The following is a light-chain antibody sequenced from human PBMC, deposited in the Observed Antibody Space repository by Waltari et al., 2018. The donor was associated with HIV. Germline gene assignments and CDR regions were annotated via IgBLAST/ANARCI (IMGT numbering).Light chain of an antibody. V-gene: IGLV2-23*02. CDR3: CSFAGTNTWV. Sequence: QSALTQPASVSGSPGPSITISCPGGSTAVGVYNYVSWYQQYPGKVPKVVIYDVTERPSGVSNRFSGSKSGNTASLTISGLQAEDEADYYCCSFAGTNTWVFGGGTRLTV. CDR2: DVT. J-gene: IGLJ3*02. CDR1: STAVGVYNY.